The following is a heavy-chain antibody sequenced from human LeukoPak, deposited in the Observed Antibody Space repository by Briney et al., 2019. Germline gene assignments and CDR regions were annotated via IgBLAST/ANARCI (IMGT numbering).Heavy chain of an antibody. CDR2: ISGSGGST. CDR3: AKFRIQSN. V-gene: IGHV3-23*01. J-gene: IGHJ4*02. CDR1: GFTFTNAW. Sequence: GGSLRLSCAASGFTFTNAWMNWVRQAPGKGLEWVSAISGSGGSTYYADSVKGRFTISRDNSKNTLYLQMNSLRAEDTAVYYCAKFRIQSNWGQGTLVTVSS.